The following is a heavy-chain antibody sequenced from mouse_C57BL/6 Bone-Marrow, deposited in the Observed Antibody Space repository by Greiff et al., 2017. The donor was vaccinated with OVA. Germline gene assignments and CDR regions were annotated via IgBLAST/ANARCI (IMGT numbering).Heavy chain of an antibody. D-gene: IGHD2-1*01. CDR3: ARAGIYSGIYYAMDY. CDR2: IYPGGGYT. J-gene: IGHJ4*01. Sequence: QVQLQQSGAELVRPGTSVKMSCKASGYTFTNYWIGWAKQRPGHGLEWIGDIYPGGGYTNYNEKFKGKATLTADKSSSTAYMQFSSLTSEDSAIYYCARAGIYSGIYYAMDYWGQGTSVTVSP. V-gene: IGHV1-63*01. CDR1: GYTFTNYW.